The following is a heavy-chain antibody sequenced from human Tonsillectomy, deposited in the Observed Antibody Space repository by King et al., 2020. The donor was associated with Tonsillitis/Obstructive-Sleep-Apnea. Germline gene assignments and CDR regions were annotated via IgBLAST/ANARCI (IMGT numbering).Heavy chain of an antibody. Sequence: VQLQESGPGLVKPSETLSLTCSVSGGSISSYYWSWIRQPPGKGLEWIGYIYHSGSTNYNPSLKSRVTISVDTSKNHFSLKLSSVTAADTAVYYCARDMVLAAGGDAFDIWGQGTMVTVSS. CDR2: IYHSGST. J-gene: IGHJ3*02. CDR1: GGSISSYY. CDR3: ARDMVLAAGGDAFDI. V-gene: IGHV4-59*01. D-gene: IGHD2-15*01.